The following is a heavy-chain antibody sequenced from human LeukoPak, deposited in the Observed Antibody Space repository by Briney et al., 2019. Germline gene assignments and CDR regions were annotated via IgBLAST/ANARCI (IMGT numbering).Heavy chain of an antibody. J-gene: IGHJ4*02. Sequence: PGGSLRRSCAASGFTFSSYGNSWVRQAPGKGLEWVSAISGSGGSTYYADSVKGRFTISRDNSKNTLYLQMNSLRAEDTAVYYCAKWSLHFDYWGQGTLVTVSS. CDR1: GFTFSSYG. CDR3: AKWSLHFDY. CDR2: ISGSGGST. V-gene: IGHV3-23*01.